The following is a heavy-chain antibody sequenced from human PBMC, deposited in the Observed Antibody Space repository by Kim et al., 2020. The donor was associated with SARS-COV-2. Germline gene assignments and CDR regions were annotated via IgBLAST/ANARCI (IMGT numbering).Heavy chain of an antibody. J-gene: IGHJ4*02. CDR3: ARDGRWASIAAAAPFDY. Sequence: GGSLRLSCAASGFTFSSYAMHWVRQAPGKGLEWVAVISYDGSNKYYADSVKGRFTISRDNSKNTLYLQMNSLRAEDTAVYYCARDGRWASIAAAAPFDYWGQGTLVTVSS. V-gene: IGHV3-30-3*01. CDR2: ISYDGSNK. CDR1: GFTFSSYA. D-gene: IGHD6-13*01.